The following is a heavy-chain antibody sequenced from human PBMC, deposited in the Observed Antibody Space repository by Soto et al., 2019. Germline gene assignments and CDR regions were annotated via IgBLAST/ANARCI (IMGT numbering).Heavy chain of an antibody. CDR1: GGSISSGDHY. V-gene: IGHV4-30-4*01. CDR3: ARDLRYSSSGFGMDNWFDP. Sequence: SETLSLTCTVSGGSISSGDHYWSWIRQPPGKGLEWIGYIYYSGSTYYNPSLKSRVTISVDTSKNQFSLKLSSVTAADTAVYYCARDLRYSSSGFGMDNWFDPWGQGTLVTVSS. CDR2: IYYSGST. D-gene: IGHD6-6*01. J-gene: IGHJ5*02.